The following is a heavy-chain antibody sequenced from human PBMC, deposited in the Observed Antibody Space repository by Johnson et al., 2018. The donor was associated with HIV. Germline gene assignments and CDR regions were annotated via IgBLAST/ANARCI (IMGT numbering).Heavy chain of an antibody. J-gene: IGHJ3*02. CDR1: GFTFSSYW. CDR3: ARDQRGDIIPTTYDAFDI. Sequence: VKLVESGGGVVQPGRSLRLSCAASGFTFSSYWMSWVRQAPGKGLEWEANIKQDGSEKYYVDSVKGRFTISRDNAKNSLYLQMNSLRAEDTAVYYCARDQRGDIIPTTYDAFDIWGQGTMVTVSS. D-gene: IGHD5-12*01. CDR2: IKQDGSEK. V-gene: IGHV3-7*01.